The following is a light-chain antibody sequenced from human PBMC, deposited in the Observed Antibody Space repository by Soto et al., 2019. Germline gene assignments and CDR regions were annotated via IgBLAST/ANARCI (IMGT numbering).Light chain of an antibody. J-gene: IGKJ1*01. CDR2: GAS. Sequence: EIVLTQSPATLSLSPGERATLSCRASQSVSSYLAWYQQKPGQAPRLLIYGASNRATGIKDRFSGSGSGKQFNLTISRLHSEDFAVYYCQQYNNWPQTFGQGTKV. V-gene: IGKV3D-15*01. CDR3: QQYNNWPQT. CDR1: QSVSSY.